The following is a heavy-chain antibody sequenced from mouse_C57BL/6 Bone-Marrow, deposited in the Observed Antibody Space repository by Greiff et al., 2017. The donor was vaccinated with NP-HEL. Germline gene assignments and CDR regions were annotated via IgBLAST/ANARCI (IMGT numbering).Heavy chain of an antibody. CDR1: GYTFTSYW. CDR3: ARDPYGSQSWYFDV. D-gene: IGHD1-1*01. V-gene: IGHV1-52*01. CDR2: IDPSDSET. Sequence: QVQLQQPGAELVRPGSSVKLSCKASGYTFTSYWMHWVKQRPIQGLEWIGNIDPSDSETHYNQKFKDKATLTVDKSSSTAYMQLSSLTSEDSAVYYCARDPYGSQSWYFDVWGTGTTVTVSS. J-gene: IGHJ1*03.